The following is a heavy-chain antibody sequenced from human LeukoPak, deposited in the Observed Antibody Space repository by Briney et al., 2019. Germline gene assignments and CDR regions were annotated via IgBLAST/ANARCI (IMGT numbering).Heavy chain of an antibody. CDR1: GFTFSSYG. V-gene: IGHV3-30*18. D-gene: IGHD6-13*01. J-gene: IGHJ6*02. Sequence: GRSLRLSCAASGFTFSSYGMHWVRQTPGKGLEWVAVISYVADSVKGRFTISRDNSKNTLYLQMNSLRAEDTAVYYCAKGQQLVGYYYYGMDVWGQGTTVTVSS. CDR3: AKGQQLVGYYYYGMDV. CDR2: ISYV.